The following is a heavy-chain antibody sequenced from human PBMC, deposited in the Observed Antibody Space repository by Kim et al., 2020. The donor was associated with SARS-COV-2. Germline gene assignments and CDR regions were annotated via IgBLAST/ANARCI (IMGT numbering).Heavy chain of an antibody. D-gene: IGHD2-2*01. CDR1: GFTFSSYG. V-gene: IGHV3-33*05. Sequence: GGSLRLSCAASGFTFSSYGMHWVRQAPGKGLEWVAVISYDGSNKNYADSVKGRFTISRDNSKNTLYLQMNSLRAEDTAVYYCARDAVDCSSTRCYSEWTYYYYGMDVWGQGTTVTVSS. CDR3: ARDAVDCSSTRCYSEWTYYYYGMDV. J-gene: IGHJ6*02. CDR2: ISYDGSNK.